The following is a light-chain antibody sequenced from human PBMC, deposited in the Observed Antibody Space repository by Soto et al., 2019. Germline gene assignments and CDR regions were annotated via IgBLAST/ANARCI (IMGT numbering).Light chain of an antibody. J-gene: IGLJ1*01. CDR2: DVS. CDR1: SRDVGGYNS. CDR3: SSYTTGGSYV. V-gene: IGLV2-14*01. Sequence: QSVLTQPASVSGSPGVSIAISCTGTSRDVGGYNSVSWYQQQPGKVPKLMIYDVSNRPSGVSNRFSGSKSGNTASLTISGLQAEDEGDYYCSSYTTGGSYVFGTGTKLTVL.